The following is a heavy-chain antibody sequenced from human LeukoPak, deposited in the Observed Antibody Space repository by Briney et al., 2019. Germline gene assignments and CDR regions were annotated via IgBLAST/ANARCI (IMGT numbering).Heavy chain of an antibody. CDR2: INPNSGGT. Sequence: ASVKVSCKASGYTFTGYYMHWVRQAPGQGLEWMGWINPNSGGTNYAQKLQGRVTMTTDTSTSTAYMELRSLRSDDTAVYYCALSLCTNGVCSSIDYWGQGTLVTVSS. V-gene: IGHV1-2*02. CDR3: ALSLCTNGVCSSIDY. D-gene: IGHD2-8*01. J-gene: IGHJ4*02. CDR1: GYTFTGYY.